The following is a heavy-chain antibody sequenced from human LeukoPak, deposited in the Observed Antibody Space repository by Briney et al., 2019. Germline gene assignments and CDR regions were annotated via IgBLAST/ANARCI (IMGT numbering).Heavy chain of an antibody. D-gene: IGHD6-19*01. CDR3: ARDSDSSGWYWINWFDP. CDR1: GYTFTSYY. Sequence: ASVKVSCKASGYTFTSYYMHWVRQAPGQGLEWMGIINPSGGSTSYAQKFQGRVTMTRDTSTSTVYMELSRLRSDDTAVYYCARDSDSSGWYWINWFDPWGQGTLVTVSS. J-gene: IGHJ5*02. CDR2: INPSGGST. V-gene: IGHV1-46*01.